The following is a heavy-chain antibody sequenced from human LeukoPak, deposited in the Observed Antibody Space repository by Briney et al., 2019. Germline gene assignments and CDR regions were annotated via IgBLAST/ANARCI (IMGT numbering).Heavy chain of an antibody. V-gene: IGHV4-59*01. D-gene: IGHD6-13*01. Sequence: PSETLSLTCTVSGVSISSYYWTWIRQPPGEGLEGIGYIYYSGSTNYNPSLKSRVTIPVDTSKNQFSLKLSSVTAADTAVYYCARALQPGVYAFDIWGQGTMVTVSS. CDR3: ARALQPGVYAFDI. CDR2: IYYSGST. J-gene: IGHJ3*02. CDR1: GVSISSYY.